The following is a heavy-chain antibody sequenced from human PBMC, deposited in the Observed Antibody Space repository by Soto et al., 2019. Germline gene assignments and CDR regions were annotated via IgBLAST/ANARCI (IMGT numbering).Heavy chain of an antibody. CDR3: ARDNRDRFDP. V-gene: IGHV4-59*01. CDR1: GGSFSGYY. Sequence: TSETLSLPCAVYGGSFSGYYWSWIRQPPGKGLEWIGYIYYSGSTNYNPSLKSRVTISVDTSKNQFSLKLSSVTAADTAVYYCARDNRDRFDPWGQGTLVTVSS. CDR2: IYYSGST. J-gene: IGHJ5*02.